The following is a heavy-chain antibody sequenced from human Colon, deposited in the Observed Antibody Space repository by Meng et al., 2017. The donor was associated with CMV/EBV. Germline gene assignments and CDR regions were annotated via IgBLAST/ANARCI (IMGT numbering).Heavy chain of an antibody. Sequence: SAGTVSTFAMNWVRQAPGQRPEWLGGSIPLLGTSNYPRKYLGRITITTDDSTNTAYMEMKSLTSEDTAVYYCARGFGSTTVTSYFDSWGQGTLVTVSS. CDR3: ARGFGSTTVTSYFDS. D-gene: IGHD4-17*01. J-gene: IGHJ4*02. CDR1: AGTVSTFA. CDR2: SIPLLGTS. V-gene: IGHV1-69*05.